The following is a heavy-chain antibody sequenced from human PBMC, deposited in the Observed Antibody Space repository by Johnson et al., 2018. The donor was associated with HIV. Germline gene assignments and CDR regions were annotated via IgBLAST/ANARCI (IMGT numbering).Heavy chain of an antibody. CDR2: IRYDGSNK. Sequence: QVQLVESGGGVVQPGGSLRLSCAASGFTFSSYGMHWVRQAPGKGLEWVAFIRYDGSNKYYADSVKGRFTIYRDNSKNTLYLQMNSLRAEDTAVYYCAKVVGSGATGDAFDIWGQGTMVTVSS. V-gene: IGHV3-30*02. J-gene: IGHJ3*02. CDR3: AKVVGSGATGDAFDI. CDR1: GFTFSSYG. D-gene: IGHD1-26*01.